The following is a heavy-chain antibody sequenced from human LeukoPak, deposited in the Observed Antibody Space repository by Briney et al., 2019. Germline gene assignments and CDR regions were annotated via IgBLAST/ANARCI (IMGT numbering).Heavy chain of an antibody. CDR2: IYYSGST. J-gene: IGHJ4*02. CDR3: ARHHSINSDFWSGYHLDY. CDR1: GGSISSSSYY. Sequence: SETLSLTCTVSGGSISSSSYYWGWIRQPPGKGLEWIGSIYYSGSTYYNPSLKSRVTISVDTSKNQFSLKLSSVTAADTAVYYCARHHSINSDFWSGYHLDYWGQGTLVTVSS. D-gene: IGHD3-3*01. V-gene: IGHV4-39*01.